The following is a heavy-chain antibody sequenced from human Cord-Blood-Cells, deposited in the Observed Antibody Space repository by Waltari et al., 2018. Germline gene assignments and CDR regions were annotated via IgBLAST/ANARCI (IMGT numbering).Heavy chain of an antibody. CDR2: IIPSLGIA. Sequence: QVQLVQSGAEVKKPGSSVKVSCKASGGTFSSYAISWVRQAPGQGLEWMGRIIPSLGIANYAQKFQGRVTITADKSTSTAYMELSSLRSEDTAVYYCARVYNWNYYFDYWGQGTLVTVSS. CDR1: GGTFSSYA. D-gene: IGHD1-7*01. J-gene: IGHJ4*02. V-gene: IGHV1-69*09. CDR3: ARVYNWNYYFDY.